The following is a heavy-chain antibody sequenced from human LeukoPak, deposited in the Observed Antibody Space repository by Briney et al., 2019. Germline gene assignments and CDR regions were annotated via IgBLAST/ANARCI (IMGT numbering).Heavy chain of an antibody. Sequence: ASVKVSCKISDYTFSSDGFTWVRQAPGKGLEWMGWINAYNGNKNYAPKFQGRVTLTTDTSTSTAYMELRSLRSDDTAVYYWARDWSCSSTSCYVDQSFDYWGQGTLVTVSS. J-gene: IGHJ4*02. D-gene: IGHD2-2*01. CDR2: INAYNGNK. CDR1: DYTFSSDG. V-gene: IGHV1-18*01. CDR3: ARDWSCSSTSCYVDQSFDY.